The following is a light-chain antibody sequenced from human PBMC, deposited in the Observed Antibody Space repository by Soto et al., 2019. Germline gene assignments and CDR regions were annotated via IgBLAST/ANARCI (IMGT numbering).Light chain of an antibody. Sequence: DIQMTQSPSSLSASVGDRVTITCRASQGITYYLAWYQQKPGKVPKLLIYAASTLQAGVPSRFSCGGSGADFTLTISSLQPEDVATYYCHNYNSAPLTFGGGTKVEIK. CDR1: QGITYY. CDR3: HNYNSAPLT. V-gene: IGKV1-27*01. J-gene: IGKJ4*01. CDR2: AAS.